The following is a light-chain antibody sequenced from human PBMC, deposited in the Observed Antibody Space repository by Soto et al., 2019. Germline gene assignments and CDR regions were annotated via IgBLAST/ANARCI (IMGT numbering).Light chain of an antibody. CDR2: AAS. Sequence: DIQRTQSPSSLFGSVGDRVTITCRASQSISSYLNWYQQNPGKAPKLPIYAASSLQSGVPSRFSGSGAGTDFTLASSSLQPEDFATYYCQQSYSTPITFGQGTRLEIK. J-gene: IGKJ5*01. V-gene: IGKV1-39*01. CDR1: QSISSY. CDR3: QQSYSTPIT.